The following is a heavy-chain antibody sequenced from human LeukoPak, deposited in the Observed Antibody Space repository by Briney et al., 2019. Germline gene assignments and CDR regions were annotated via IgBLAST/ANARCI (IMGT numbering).Heavy chain of an antibody. D-gene: IGHD3-3*01. CDR1: GGSMSSGSYY. V-gene: IGHV4-61*02. CDR3: ARALYDFWSGQAFDI. CDR2: IYTNGIT. Sequence: SETLSLTCTVSGGSMSSGSYYWSWIRQPAGKRLEYIGRIYTNGITDYNPSLTSRVTVSIDTSKNQFSLKLNSVTAADTAVYYCARALYDFWSGQAFDIWGQGTMVTVSS. J-gene: IGHJ3*02.